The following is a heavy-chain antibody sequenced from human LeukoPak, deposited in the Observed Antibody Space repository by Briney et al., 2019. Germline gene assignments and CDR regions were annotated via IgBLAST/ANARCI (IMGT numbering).Heavy chain of an antibody. CDR3: ARDRSRGYYADAFDI. D-gene: IGHD3-22*01. CDR1: GFTVSSNY. V-gene: IGHV3-7*01. Sequence: GGSLRLSCAASGFTVSSNYINWVRQAPGKGLEWVANIMQDGSEKYHVDSVKGRFTISRDNAKNSLYLQMNSLRAEDTAVYYCARDRSRGYYADAFDIWGQGTMVTVSS. J-gene: IGHJ3*02. CDR2: IMQDGSEK.